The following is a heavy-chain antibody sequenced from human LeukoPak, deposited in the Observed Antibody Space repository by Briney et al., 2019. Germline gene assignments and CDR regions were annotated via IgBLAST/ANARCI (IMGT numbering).Heavy chain of an antibody. CDR2: ISSNGGST. D-gene: IGHD3-22*01. Sequence: GGSLRLSCAASGFTFSSYWMSWVRQAPGKGLEYVSAISSNGGSTYYANSVKGRFTISRDNSKNTLYLQMGSLRAEDMAVYYCARDLHYDSSGYYEGYFDYWGQGTLVTVSS. J-gene: IGHJ4*02. CDR3: ARDLHYDSSGYYEGYFDY. CDR1: GFTFSSYW. V-gene: IGHV3-64*01.